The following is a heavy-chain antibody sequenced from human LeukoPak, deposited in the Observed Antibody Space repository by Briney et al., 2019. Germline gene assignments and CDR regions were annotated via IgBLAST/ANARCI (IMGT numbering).Heavy chain of an antibody. CDR3: ARISMITFGGVIVT. Sequence: SETLSLTCTVSGGSISSSSYYWGWIRQPPGKGLEWIGSIYYSGSTYYNPSLKSRVTISVDTSKNQFSLKLSSVTAADTAVYYCARISMITFGGVIVTWGQGTLVTVSS. V-gene: IGHV4-39*01. CDR2: IYYSGST. J-gene: IGHJ5*02. D-gene: IGHD3-16*02. CDR1: GGSISSSSYY.